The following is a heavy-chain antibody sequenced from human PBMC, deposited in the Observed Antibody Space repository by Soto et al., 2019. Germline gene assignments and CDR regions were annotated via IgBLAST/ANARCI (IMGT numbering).Heavy chain of an antibody. V-gene: IGHV4-31*03. CDR3: GRTGAMFDLWIGYPYYGDY. J-gene: IGHJ4*02. D-gene: IGHD3-3*01. Sequence: PSETLSLTCTVSGGSISSGGYYWICIPQHPGKGLDGIGYIYYSGRTSYNPSLMSRVTTSVDTSKNQFSPKLSSVAAPDTAGYYCGRTGAMFDLWIGYPYYGDYWGQGTLVTVSS. CDR2: IYYSGRT. CDR1: GGSISSGGYY.